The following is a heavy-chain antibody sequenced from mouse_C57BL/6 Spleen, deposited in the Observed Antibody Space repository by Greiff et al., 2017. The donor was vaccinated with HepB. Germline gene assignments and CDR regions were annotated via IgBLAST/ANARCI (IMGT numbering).Heavy chain of an antibody. CDR1: GYTFTEYT. CDR3: ARWRANGDGGLDY. J-gene: IGHJ2*01. V-gene: IGHV1-55*01. Sequence: VQLQQSGAELVKPGASVKLSCKASGYTFTEYTIHWVKQRPGQGLEWIGDIYPGSGSTNYNEKFKSKATLTVDTSSSTAYMQLSSLTSEDSAVYYCARWRANGDGGLDYWGQGTTLTVAS. CDR2: IYPGSGST. D-gene: IGHD4-1*01.